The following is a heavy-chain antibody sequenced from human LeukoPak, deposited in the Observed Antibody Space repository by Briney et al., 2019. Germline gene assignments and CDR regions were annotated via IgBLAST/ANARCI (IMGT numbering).Heavy chain of an antibody. CDR3: ARSPPKVAPEDY. Sequence: ASVKVSCKASGYTSSGYYMKWVRQAPGQGLEWMGWINPNSGGTNYAQQFQGRVTITRDTSTSTAYMGLSRLRSDDTAMYYCARSPPKVAPEDYWGQGTLVPVSS. J-gene: IGHJ4*02. D-gene: IGHD5-12*01. V-gene: IGHV1-2*02. CDR2: INPNSGGT. CDR1: GYTSSGYY.